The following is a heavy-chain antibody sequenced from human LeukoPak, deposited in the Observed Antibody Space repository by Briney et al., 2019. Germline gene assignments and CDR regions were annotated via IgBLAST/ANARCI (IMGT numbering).Heavy chain of an antibody. CDR3: ARANFLYCSSTTCLFDY. Sequence: ASVKVSCKASGYTFTDYYMHWVRQAPGQGFEWMGWINPNDGDTNYAQKFQGRVTMTRDTFISTAHMEVSRLRSGDTAVYYCARANFLYCSSTTCLFDYWGQGTLVTVSS. CDR1: GYTFTDYY. D-gene: IGHD2-2*01. CDR2: INPNDGDT. J-gene: IGHJ4*02. V-gene: IGHV1-2*02.